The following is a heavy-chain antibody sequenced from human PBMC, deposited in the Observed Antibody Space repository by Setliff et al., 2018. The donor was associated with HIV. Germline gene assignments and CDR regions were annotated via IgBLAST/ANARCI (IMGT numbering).Heavy chain of an antibody. Sequence: GSLRLSCAASGFSFKSAWMSWVRQPPGKGLEWIGEINHSGSTHYNPSLKSRFTISVDTSKNQFSLRVNSVTAAETAVYYCARGARLLAGYSDRWDYYYMAVWGKGTTVTVSS. J-gene: IGHJ6*03. D-gene: IGHD6-13*01. CDR1: GFSFKSAW. CDR3: ARGARLLAGYSDRWDYYYMAV. V-gene: IGHV4-34*01. CDR2: INHSGST.